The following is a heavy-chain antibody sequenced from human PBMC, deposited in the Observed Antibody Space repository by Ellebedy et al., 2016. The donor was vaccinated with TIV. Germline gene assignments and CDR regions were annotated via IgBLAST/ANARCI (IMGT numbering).Heavy chain of an antibody. V-gene: IGHV3-15*01. CDR3: TTDLDGAGCGDACFRNFDH. Sequence: GGSLRLXCAVSGFQFTDAWMSWVRQAPGKGLEWVGRIIRNHQGGTTEYAAPLKGRFIISRDDSKSTLYLQMNSLKIEDTAVYYCTTDLDGAGCGDACFRNFDHWGQGTLVTVSS. CDR1: GFQFTDAW. J-gene: IGHJ4*02. D-gene: IGHD2-21*02. CDR2: IIRNHQGGTT.